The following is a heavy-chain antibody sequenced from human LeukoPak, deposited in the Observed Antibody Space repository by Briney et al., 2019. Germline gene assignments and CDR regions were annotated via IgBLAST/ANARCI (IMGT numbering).Heavy chain of an antibody. D-gene: IGHD3-22*01. J-gene: IGHJ3*02. V-gene: IGHV3-53*01. CDR3: AKAGDNSDNYGAFDI. CDR2: IYSGGST. Sequence: GGSLRLSCAASGFTVSSNYMSWVRQAPGKGLERVSVIYSGGSTYYADSVKGRFTISRDNSKNTLYLQMNSLRAEDTAVYYCAKAGDNSDNYGAFDIWGQGTMVTVSS. CDR1: GFTVSSNY.